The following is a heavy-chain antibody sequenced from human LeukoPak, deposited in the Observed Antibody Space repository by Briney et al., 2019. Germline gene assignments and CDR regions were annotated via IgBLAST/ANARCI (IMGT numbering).Heavy chain of an antibody. J-gene: IGHJ4*02. D-gene: IGHD6-13*01. CDR2: IRYDGSNK. CDR1: GFNFTNAW. CDR3: AKDLCSSWPDY. V-gene: IGHV3-30*02. Sequence: PGGSLTLSCAASGFNFTNAWMTWVRQAPGTGLEWVAFIRYDGSNKYYADSVKGRFTISRDNSKNTLYLQMNSLRAEDTAVYYCAKDLCSSWPDYWGQGTLVTVSS.